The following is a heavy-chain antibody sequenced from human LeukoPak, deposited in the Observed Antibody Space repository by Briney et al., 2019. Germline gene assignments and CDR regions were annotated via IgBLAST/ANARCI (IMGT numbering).Heavy chain of an antibody. J-gene: IGHJ4*02. V-gene: IGHV1-18*01. CDR3: AREPDDLGYCSGGSCYSDH. CDR2: ISAYNGNT. CDR1: GYTFTSYG. D-gene: IGHD2-15*01. Sequence: ASVKLSCRASGYTFTSYGISWVRQAPGQGLEWMGWISAYNGNTNYAQKLQGRVTMTTDTSTSTVYMELRSLRSDDTAVYYCAREPDDLGYCSGGSCYSDHWGQGTLVTVSS.